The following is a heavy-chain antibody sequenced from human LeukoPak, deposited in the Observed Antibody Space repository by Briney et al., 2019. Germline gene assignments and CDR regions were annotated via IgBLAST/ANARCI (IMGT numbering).Heavy chain of an antibody. D-gene: IGHD5-12*01. CDR3: ARVLVATTDDY. CDR2: INPNNGGT. CDR1: GYTFTGYY. Sequence: GASVKVSCKASGYTFTGYYMHWVRQAPGQGLEWMGWINPNNGGTNYAQKFQGRVTMTRDTSISTAYMELSRLRSDDTAVYYCARVLVATTDDYWGQGTLVTVSS. J-gene: IGHJ4*02. V-gene: IGHV1-2*02.